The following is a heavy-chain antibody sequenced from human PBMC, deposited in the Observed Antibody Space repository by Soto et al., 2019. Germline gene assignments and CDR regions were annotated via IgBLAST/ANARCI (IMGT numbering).Heavy chain of an antibody. V-gene: IGHV3-66*01. CDR1: GFTVSSNY. D-gene: IGHD3-3*01. Sequence: EVQLVESGGGLVQPGGSLRLSCAASGFTVSSNYMSWVRQAPGKGLEWVSVIYSGGSTYYADSVKGRFTISRDNSKNTLYLQMNSLRAEDTAVYYCARESSGHFGVAPHYYYYMDVWGKGTTVTVSS. CDR3: ARESSGHFGVAPHYYYYMDV. CDR2: IYSGGST. J-gene: IGHJ6*03.